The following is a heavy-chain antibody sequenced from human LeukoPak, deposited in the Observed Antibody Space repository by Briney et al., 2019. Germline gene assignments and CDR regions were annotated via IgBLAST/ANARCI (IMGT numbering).Heavy chain of an antibody. Sequence: ASVKVSCKASGYTFTSYDINWVRQATGLGLEWMGWMNPNSGNTGYAQKFQGRVTMTRNTSISTAYMELSSLRSEDTAVYYCARGSPMSGYSSGWYTPSGYWGQGTLVTVSS. D-gene: IGHD6-19*01. CDR3: ARGSPMSGYSSGWYTPSGY. V-gene: IGHV1-8*01. J-gene: IGHJ4*02. CDR1: GYTFTSYD. CDR2: MNPNSGNT.